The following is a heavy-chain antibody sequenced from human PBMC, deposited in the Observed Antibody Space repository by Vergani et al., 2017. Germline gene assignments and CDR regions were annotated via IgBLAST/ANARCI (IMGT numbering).Heavy chain of an antibody. CDR3: ARDGVGAVAFDI. J-gene: IGHJ3*02. D-gene: IGHD1-26*01. V-gene: IGHV4-61*01. CDR1: GGSISSSSYY. CDR2: IYYSGST. Sequence: QLQLQESGPGLVKPSETLSLTCTVSGGSISSSSYYWSWIRQPPGKGLEWIGYIYYSGSTNYNPSLKSRVTISVDTSKNQFSLKLRSVTAADTAVYYCARDGVGAVAFDIWGQGTMVTVSS.